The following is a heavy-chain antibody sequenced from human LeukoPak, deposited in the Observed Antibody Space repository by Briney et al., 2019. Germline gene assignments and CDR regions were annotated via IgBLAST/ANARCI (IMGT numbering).Heavy chain of an antibody. D-gene: IGHD1-1*01. CDR2: INPNPGST. Sequence: ASVKVSCKASGYIFGDYYMHWVRQAPGQGLEWMGLINPNPGSTSYAQKFQGKLTVTRDTSTSTVYMELSSLIPDDTAVYYCARAVWNDAFDIWGQGTMVTVSS. CDR1: GYIFGDYY. CDR3: ARAVWNDAFDI. V-gene: IGHV1-46*01. J-gene: IGHJ3*02.